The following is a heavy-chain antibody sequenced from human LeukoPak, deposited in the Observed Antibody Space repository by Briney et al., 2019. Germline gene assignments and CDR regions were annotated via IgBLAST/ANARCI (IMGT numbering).Heavy chain of an antibody. CDR3: ARELGGAGSYFFPYYGMDV. CDR1: GYTFISYG. J-gene: IGHJ6*02. Sequence: ASVKASCKASGYTFISYGINWVRQAPGQGLEWMGWISGYNGNTNYAQNLQGRVTMTRDTSTSTAYMELRSPRSDDTAVYYCARELGGAGSYFFPYYGMDVWGQGTTVTVSS. D-gene: IGHD3-10*01. CDR2: ISGYNGNT. V-gene: IGHV1-18*01.